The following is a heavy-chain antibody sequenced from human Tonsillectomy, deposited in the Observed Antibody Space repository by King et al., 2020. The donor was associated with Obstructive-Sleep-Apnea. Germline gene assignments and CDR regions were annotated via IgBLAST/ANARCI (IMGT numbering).Heavy chain of an antibody. D-gene: IGHD3-10*01. CDR2: SLPNLGIV. CDR1: GGTFGSYA. Sequence: VQLVQSGAEVKKPGSSVKVSCKAAGGTFGSYAISWVRQAPGQGLEWMGRSLPNLGIVDYAQKFQGRVTITADKSTSTAYMELSSLRSEDTAVYYCARDSDLTYYYGSGSSKNDYWGQGTLVTVSS. V-gene: IGHV1-69*04. CDR3: ARDSDLTYYYGSGSSKNDY. J-gene: IGHJ4*02.